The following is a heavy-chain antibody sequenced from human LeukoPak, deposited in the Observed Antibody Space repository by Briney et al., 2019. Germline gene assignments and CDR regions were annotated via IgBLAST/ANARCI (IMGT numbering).Heavy chain of an antibody. CDR2: IYYSGST. J-gene: IGHJ4*02. CDR3: ARELHYYDSSGADY. CDR1: GGSINSGDYY. V-gene: IGHV4-30-4*01. D-gene: IGHD3-22*01. Sequence: SETLSLTCTVSGGSINSGDYYWSWIRQPPGKGLEWIGYIYYSGSTYYNPSLKSRVTISVDTSKNQFSLKLSSVTAADTAVYYCARELHYYDSSGADYWGQGTLVTVSS.